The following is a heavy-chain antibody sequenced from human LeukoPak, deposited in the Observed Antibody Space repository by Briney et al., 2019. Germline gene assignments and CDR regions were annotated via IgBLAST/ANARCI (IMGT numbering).Heavy chain of an antibody. D-gene: IGHD3-10*01. J-gene: IGHJ4*02. CDR3: ARVREVRGVIITSLGY. CDR1: GYTFTSYG. CDR2: ISAYNGNT. Sequence: ASVKVSCKASGYTFTSYGISWVRQAPGQGLEWMGWISAYNGNTNYAQKLQGRVTMTTDTSTSTACMELRSLRSDDTAVYYCARVREVRGVIITSLGYWGQGTLVTVSS. V-gene: IGHV1-18*01.